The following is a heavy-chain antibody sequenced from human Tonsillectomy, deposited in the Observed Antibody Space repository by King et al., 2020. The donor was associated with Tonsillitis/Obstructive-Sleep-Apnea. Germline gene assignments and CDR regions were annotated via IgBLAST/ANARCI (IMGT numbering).Heavy chain of an antibody. J-gene: IGHJ6*03. V-gene: IGHV5-51*01. D-gene: IGHD3-3*01. CDR3: ARQARFLEWTIYYYYMDV. Sequence: VQLVQSGAEVKKPGESLKISCKGSGYSFTSYWIGWVRQMPGKGLEWMGIIYPGDSDTRYSPSFQGQVTIPADKSISTAYLQWSSLKASDTAMYYCARQARFLEWTIYYYYMDVWGKGTTVTVSS. CDR1: GYSFTSYW. CDR2: IYPGDSDT.